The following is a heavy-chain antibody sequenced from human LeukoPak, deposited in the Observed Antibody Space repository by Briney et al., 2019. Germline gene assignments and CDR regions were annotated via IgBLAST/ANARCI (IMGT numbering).Heavy chain of an antibody. CDR2: ISGSGGST. D-gene: IGHD3-10*01. CDR3: AKDTYYYGSGSYHY. J-gene: IGHJ4*02. V-gene: IGHV3-23*01. CDR1: GFTFSSYA. Sequence: GGSLRLSCAASGFTFSSYAMSWVRQAPGKGLEWVSAISGSGGSTYYADSVKGRFTISRDNSKNTLYLQMNSLRAEDTAVYYCAKDTYYYGSGSYHYWGQGTLVTVSS.